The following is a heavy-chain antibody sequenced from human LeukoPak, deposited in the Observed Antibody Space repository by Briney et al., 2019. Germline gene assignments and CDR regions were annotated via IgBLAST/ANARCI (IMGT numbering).Heavy chain of an antibody. Sequence: SVNVSCKASGFTFTSSAVQWVRQARGQRLEWIGWIVVGSGNTNYAQKFQERVTITRDMSTSTAYMELSSLRSEDTAVYYCAAMTTVTTEVPFDYWGQGTLVTVSS. J-gene: IGHJ4*02. D-gene: IGHD4-17*01. CDR3: AAMTTVTTEVPFDY. V-gene: IGHV1-58*01. CDR1: GFTFTSSA. CDR2: IVVGSGNT.